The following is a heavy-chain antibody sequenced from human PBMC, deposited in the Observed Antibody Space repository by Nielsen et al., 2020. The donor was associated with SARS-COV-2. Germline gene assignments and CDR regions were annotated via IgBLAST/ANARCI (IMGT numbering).Heavy chain of an antibody. D-gene: IGHD6-19*01. V-gene: IGHV3-11*06. CDR3: ARGLIAVAVRLYYGMDV. J-gene: IGHJ6*02. Sequence: GRFTISRDNAKNSLYLQMNSLRAEDTAVYYCARGLIAVAVRLYYGMDVWGQGTTVTVSS.